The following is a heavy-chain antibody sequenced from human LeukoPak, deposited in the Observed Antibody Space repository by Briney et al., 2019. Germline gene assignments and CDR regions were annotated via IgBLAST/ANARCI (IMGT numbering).Heavy chain of an antibody. CDR1: GFTFSNHA. CDR2: ISGGGRTA. Sequence: GGSLRLSCAASGFTFSNHAMSWVRQAPGKGLQWVSVISGGGRTAEYADSVKGRFTVSRDNSVNTLSLHMDSLRVEDTAIYYCAKNVVFTRYFDSWGQGTLVTVSS. J-gene: IGHJ4*02. V-gene: IGHV3-23*01. D-gene: IGHD2-21*01. CDR3: AKNVVFTRYFDS.